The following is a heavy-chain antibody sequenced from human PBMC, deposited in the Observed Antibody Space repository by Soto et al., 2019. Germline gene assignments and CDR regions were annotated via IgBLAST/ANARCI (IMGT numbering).Heavy chain of an antibody. D-gene: IGHD4-4*01. J-gene: IGHJ4*02. V-gene: IGHV3-48*02. Sequence: GGSLRLSCAASGFTFSSYSMNWVRQAPGKGLEWVSYISSSSSTIYYADSVKGRFTISRDNAKNSLYLQMNSLRDEDTAVYYCARDPSPPTTVDANFDYWGQGTLVTVSS. CDR2: ISSSSSTI. CDR1: GFTFSSYS. CDR3: ARDPSPPTTVDANFDY.